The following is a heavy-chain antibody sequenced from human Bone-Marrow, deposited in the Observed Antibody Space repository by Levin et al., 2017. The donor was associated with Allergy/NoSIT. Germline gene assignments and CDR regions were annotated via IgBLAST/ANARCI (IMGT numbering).Heavy chain of an antibody. J-gene: IGHJ3*02. CDR3: TTDLSAVVWGDIVVVVAGDAFDI. CDR2: IKSKTDGGTT. V-gene: IGHV3-15*01. D-gene: IGHD2-15*01. CDR1: GFTFSNAW. Sequence: GGSLRLSCAASGFTFSNAWMSWVRQAPGKGLEWVGRIKSKTDGGTTDYAAPAKGRFTISRDDSKNTLYLQMNSLKTEDTAVYYCTTDLSAVVWGDIVVVVAGDAFDIWGQGTMVTVSS.